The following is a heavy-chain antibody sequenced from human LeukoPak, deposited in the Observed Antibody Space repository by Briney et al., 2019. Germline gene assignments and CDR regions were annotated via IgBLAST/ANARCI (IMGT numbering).Heavy chain of an antibody. V-gene: IGHV3-30-3*01. D-gene: IGHD2-8*01. CDR2: ISYDGSNK. CDR3: ARDRSYAIRPYYYGMDV. Sequence: GRPLRLSCAASGFTFSSYAMHWVRQAPGKGLEWVAVISYDGSNKYYADSVKGRFTISRDNSKNTLYLQMNSLRAEDTAVYYCARDRSYAIRPYYYGMDVWGQGTTVTVSS. J-gene: IGHJ6*02. CDR1: GFTFSSYA.